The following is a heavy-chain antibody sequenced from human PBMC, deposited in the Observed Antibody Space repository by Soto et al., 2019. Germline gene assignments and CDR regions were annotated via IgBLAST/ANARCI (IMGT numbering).Heavy chain of an antibody. CDR2: IYFDGITT. Sequence: GGSLRLSCTASGFPFNTHWMHLVRQSPGKGLVWVSRIYFDGITTNYADSVKGRLTVSRDNAKNTVYLHVNTLRDEDTAVYYCARGGAMGVDYWGQGSPVTV. V-gene: IGHV3-74*01. D-gene: IGHD1-26*01. CDR1: GFPFNTHW. CDR3: ARGGAMGVDY. J-gene: IGHJ4*02.